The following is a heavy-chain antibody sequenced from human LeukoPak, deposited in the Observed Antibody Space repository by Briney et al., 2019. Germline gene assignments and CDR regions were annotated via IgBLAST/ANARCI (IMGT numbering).Heavy chain of an antibody. CDR2: IYYSGST. CDR1: GGSISSYY. D-gene: IGHD4-23*01. V-gene: IGHV4-59*08. CDR3: AWDLFYGGNSFELGY. J-gene: IGHJ4*02. Sequence: PSETLSLTCTVSGGSISSYYWSWIRQPPGKGLEWIGYIYYSGSTNYNPSLKSRVTISVDTSKNQFSLKLSSVTAADTAVYYCAWDLFYGGNSFELGYWGQGTLVTVSS.